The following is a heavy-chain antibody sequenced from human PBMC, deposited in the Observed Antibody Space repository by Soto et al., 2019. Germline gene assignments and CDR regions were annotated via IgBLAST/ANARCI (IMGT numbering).Heavy chain of an antibody. Sequence: QPGGSLRLSCAASGFTFSSYGMHWVRQAPGKGLEWVAVIWYDGSNKYYADSVKGRFTISRDNSKNTLYLQMNSLRAEDTAVYYCARVHIIYDFWSGYLSDGMDVWGQGTTVTVSS. CDR3: ARVHIIYDFWSGYLSDGMDV. CDR1: GFTFSSYG. J-gene: IGHJ6*01. D-gene: IGHD3-3*01. CDR2: IWYDGSNK. V-gene: IGHV3-33*01.